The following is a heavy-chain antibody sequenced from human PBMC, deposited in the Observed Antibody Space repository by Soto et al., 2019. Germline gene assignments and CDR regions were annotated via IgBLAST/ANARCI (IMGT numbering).Heavy chain of an antibody. Sequence: PSETLSLTCTVSGGSISSGGYYWSWICQHPGKGLEWIGYIYYSGSTYYNPSLKSRVTISVDTSKNQFSLKLSSVTAADTAVYYCARGASCYSGRCAFDIWGQGTMVTVSS. D-gene: IGHD2-15*01. J-gene: IGHJ3*02. CDR2: IYYSGST. CDR3: ARGASCYSGRCAFDI. CDR1: GGSISSGGYY. V-gene: IGHV4-31*02.